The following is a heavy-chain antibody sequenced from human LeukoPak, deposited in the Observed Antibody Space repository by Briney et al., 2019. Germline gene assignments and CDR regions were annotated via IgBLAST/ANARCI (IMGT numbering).Heavy chain of an antibody. CDR1: GGSISSGGYS. J-gene: IGHJ4*02. CDR3: ARHRPARQNFDY. D-gene: IGHD2-2*01. CDR2: IYHSGST. Sequence: SQTLSLTCAVSGGSISSGGYSWSWIRQPPGKGLEWIGYIYHSGSTYYNPSLKSRVTISVDRSKNQFSLKLSSVTAADTAVYYCARHRPARQNFDYWGQGTLVTVSS. V-gene: IGHV4-30-2*01.